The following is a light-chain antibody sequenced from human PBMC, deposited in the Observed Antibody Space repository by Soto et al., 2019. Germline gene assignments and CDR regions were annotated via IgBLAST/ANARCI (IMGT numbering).Light chain of an antibody. Sequence: QMTQSPSSLSASVGDRVTITCRARQDISNYLAWYQQKPGGAPKLLIYETSTLQSGVPSRFSGSGSGADFTLTISSLQPEDVAIYYCQKYNDAPRTFGQGTRVEMK. CDR2: ETS. J-gene: IGKJ1*01. CDR1: QDISNY. V-gene: IGKV1-27*01. CDR3: QKYNDAPRT.